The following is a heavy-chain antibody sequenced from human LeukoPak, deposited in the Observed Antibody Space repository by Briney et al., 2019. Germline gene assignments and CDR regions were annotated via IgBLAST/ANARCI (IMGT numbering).Heavy chain of an antibody. J-gene: IGHJ5*01. D-gene: IGHD4-23*01. V-gene: IGHV3-64*01. CDR1: GFTFSTYT. CDR3: AREEYGGYDS. Sequence: PGGSLGLSCAASGFTFSTYTMHWVRQAPGKGLESVSAINHNGGSTYYVNSVKGRFTISRDNSKNTLYLQMDSLRAEDLAVYFCAREEYGGYDSWGQGTLVTVSA. CDR2: INHNGGST.